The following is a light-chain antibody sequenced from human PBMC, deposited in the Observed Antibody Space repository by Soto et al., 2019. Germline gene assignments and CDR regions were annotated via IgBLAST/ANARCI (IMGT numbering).Light chain of an antibody. V-gene: IGLV1-51*01. CDR3: QSYDGSLRGYV. J-gene: IGLJ1*01. Sequence: QSVLTQPPSVSAAPGQKVTISCSGSSSNIGHNYVCWYQHLPGTAPKLLIFDNDKRPSGIPDRFSGSKSGTSATLDITGLQAGDEADYYCQSYDGSLRGYVFGTWTKLTVL. CDR2: DND. CDR1: SSNIGHNY.